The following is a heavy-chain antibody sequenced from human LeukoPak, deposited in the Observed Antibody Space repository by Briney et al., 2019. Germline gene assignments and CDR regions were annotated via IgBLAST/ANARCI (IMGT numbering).Heavy chain of an antibody. D-gene: IGHD3-10*01. CDR1: GFTFSGYA. CDR2: ISYDGSNE. Sequence: GRSLRLSCAASGFTFSGYAMHWVRQAPGKGLEWVAVISYDGSNEYYADSVKGRFTISRDNSKNTLYLQMNSLSVEDTAVYYCARVGYYASGPFSYFDYWGQGTLVAVSS. V-gene: IGHV3-30-3*01. J-gene: IGHJ4*02. CDR3: ARVGYYASGPFSYFDY.